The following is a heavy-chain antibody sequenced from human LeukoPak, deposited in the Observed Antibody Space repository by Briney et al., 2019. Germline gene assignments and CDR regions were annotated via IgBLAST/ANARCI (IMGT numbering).Heavy chain of an antibody. V-gene: IGHV3-7*04. J-gene: IGHJ6*03. CDR1: GFTFSKHW. Sequence: QAGGSLRLSCAASGFTFSKHWMSWVRQAPGKGLEWVANIKEDGSEKYYVDSVKGRFTISRDNSKNTLYLQMNSLRAEDTAVYYCARGPGLATIWSRYYMDVWGKGTTVTISS. CDR3: ARGPGLATIWSRYYMDV. CDR2: IKEDGSEK. D-gene: IGHD5-12*01.